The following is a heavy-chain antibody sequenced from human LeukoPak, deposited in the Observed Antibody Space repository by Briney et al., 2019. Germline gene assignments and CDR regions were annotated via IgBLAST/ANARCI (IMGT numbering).Heavy chain of an antibody. D-gene: IGHD5-24*01. J-gene: IGHJ5*02. Sequence: ASVKVSCKASGYTFTGYYMHWVRQAPGQGLEWMGWINPNSGGTNYAQKFQGRVTMTRDTSISTAYMELSRLRSDDTAVYYCARQAEMATITPSWFDPWGQGTLVTVSS. CDR2: INPNSGGT. CDR1: GYTFTGYY. CDR3: ARQAEMATITPSWFDP. V-gene: IGHV1-2*02.